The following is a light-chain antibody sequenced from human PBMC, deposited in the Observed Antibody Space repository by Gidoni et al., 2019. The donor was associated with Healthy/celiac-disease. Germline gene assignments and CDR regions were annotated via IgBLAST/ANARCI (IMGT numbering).Light chain of an antibody. CDR3: QQRSNWPRT. CDR1: QSVSSY. J-gene: IGKJ1*01. V-gene: IGKV3-11*01. CDR2: DAS. Sequence: PLSLFSRGKGHPPLEASQSVSSYLAWYQQKPGQAPRLLIYDASNRATGIPARFSGSGSGTDFTLTISSLEPEDFAVYYCQQRSNWPRTFGQGTKVEIK.